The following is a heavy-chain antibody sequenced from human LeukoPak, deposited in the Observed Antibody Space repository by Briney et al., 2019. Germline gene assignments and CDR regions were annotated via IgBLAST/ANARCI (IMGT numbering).Heavy chain of an antibody. CDR1: GGSISSYY. V-gene: IGHV4-59*08. D-gene: IGHD3-10*01. Sequence: SETLSLTCTLSGGSISSYYWSWIRQPPGKGLEWIGYIYYSGSTNYNPSLKSRVTISVDTSKNQFSLKVSSVTAADTAVYYCASNYYGSGSLDYWGQGNLVTVSS. J-gene: IGHJ4*02. CDR3: ASNYYGSGSLDY. CDR2: IYYSGST.